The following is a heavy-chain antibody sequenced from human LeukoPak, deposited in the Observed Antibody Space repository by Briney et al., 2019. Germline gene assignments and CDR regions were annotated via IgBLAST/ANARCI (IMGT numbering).Heavy chain of an antibody. Sequence: SETLSLTCTVSGGSFTVYYWTWIRQSPGKGLEWLGEINHSGSTKYNPSLTSRASISVDTSKNQFSLRLTSVTAADTAVYYCARSVYVWGSYRPYYFDYWGQGTLVTVSS. CDR3: ARSVYVWGSYRPYYFDY. J-gene: IGHJ4*02. V-gene: IGHV4-34*10. CDR2: INHSGST. D-gene: IGHD3-16*02. CDR1: GGSFTVYY.